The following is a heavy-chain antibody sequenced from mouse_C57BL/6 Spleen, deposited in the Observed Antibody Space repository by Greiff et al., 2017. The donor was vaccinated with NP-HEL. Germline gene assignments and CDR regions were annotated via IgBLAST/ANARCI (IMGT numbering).Heavy chain of an antibody. CDR3: ASPNYGSLAY. CDR1: GFSLTSYG. CDR2: IWSGGST. V-gene: IGHV2-2*01. Sequence: QVQLKESGPGLVQPSQSLSITCTVSGFSLTSYGVHWVRQSPGKGLEWLGVIWSGGSTDYSAAFISRRSISKDNSKSQVFFKMNSLQADDTATYYCASPNYGSLAYWGQGTLVTVSA. J-gene: IGHJ3*01. D-gene: IGHD1-1*01.